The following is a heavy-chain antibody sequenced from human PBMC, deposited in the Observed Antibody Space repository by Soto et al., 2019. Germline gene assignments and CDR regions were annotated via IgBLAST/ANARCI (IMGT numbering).Heavy chain of an antibody. Sequence: GGSLRLSCAASGFTFSSYGMHWVRQAPGKGLEWVAVISYDGSNEYYGDSVKGRFTISRDNSKNTLYLQMNSLRAEDTAVYYCAKARGYTGYDLYYYYGMDVWGQGTTVTVSS. CDR3: AKARGYTGYDLYYYYGMDV. D-gene: IGHD5-12*01. CDR1: GFTFSSYG. CDR2: ISYDGSNE. J-gene: IGHJ6*02. V-gene: IGHV3-30*18.